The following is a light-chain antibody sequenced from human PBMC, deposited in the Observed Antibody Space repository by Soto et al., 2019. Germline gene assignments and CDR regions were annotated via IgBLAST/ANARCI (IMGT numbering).Light chain of an antibody. CDR3: QQYDACPRT. J-gene: IGKJ4*01. CDR2: DAF. CDR1: QSVKSR. Sequence: ENVMTQSPATLSVSPGDRATLSCRASQSVKSRLCCYQQKPGHAPSLLIYDAFARATGTPARFSGSASGTEFTLTIRSLDDEDFAVYYCQQYDACPRTLGRGTKVEIK. V-gene: IGKV3-15*01.